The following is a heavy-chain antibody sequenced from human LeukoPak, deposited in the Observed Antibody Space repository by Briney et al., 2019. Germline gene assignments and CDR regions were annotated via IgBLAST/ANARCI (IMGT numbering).Heavy chain of an antibody. CDR3: ARDDNLAKNTMIQGY. Sequence: ASVKVSCKAPGYTFTSYYMHWVRQAPGQGPEWMGIINPSGGSTSYAQKFQGRVTMTRDTSTSTVYMELSSLRSEDTAVYYCARDDNLAKNTMIQGYWGQGTLVTVSS. J-gene: IGHJ4*02. D-gene: IGHD3-22*01. V-gene: IGHV1-46*01. CDR2: INPSGGST. CDR1: GYTFTSYY.